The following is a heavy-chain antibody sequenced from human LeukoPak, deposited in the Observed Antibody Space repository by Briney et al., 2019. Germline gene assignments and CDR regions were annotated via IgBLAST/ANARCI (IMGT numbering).Heavy chain of an antibody. CDR2: IYTSGST. CDR1: GGSIRSGSYY. CDR3: ARDWDDYAGVDY. V-gene: IGHV4-61*02. D-gene: IGHD4-17*01. J-gene: IGHJ4*02. Sequence: SETLSLTCTVSGGSIRSGSYYWSWIRQPAGKGLEWIGRIYTSGSTNYNPSLKSRVTISVDRSKNQFSLKLSSVTAADTAVYYCARDWDDYAGVDYWGQGTLVTVSS.